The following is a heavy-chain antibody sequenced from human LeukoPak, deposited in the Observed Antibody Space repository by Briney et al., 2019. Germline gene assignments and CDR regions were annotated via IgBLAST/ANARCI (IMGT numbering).Heavy chain of an antibody. CDR1: GGSISSYY. Sequence: SETLSLTCTVSGGSISSYYWSWIRQPPGKGLEWIGYIYYSGSTNYNPSLKSRVPISVDTSKNQFSLKLSSVTAADTAVYYCARVGLTMVRGVIITDAFDIWGQGTMVTVSS. V-gene: IGHV4-59*01. J-gene: IGHJ3*02. CDR3: ARVGLTMVRGVIITDAFDI. D-gene: IGHD3-10*01. CDR2: IYYSGST.